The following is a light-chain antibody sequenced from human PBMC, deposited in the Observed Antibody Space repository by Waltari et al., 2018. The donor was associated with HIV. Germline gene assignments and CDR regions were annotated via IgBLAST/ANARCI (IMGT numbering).Light chain of an antibody. J-gene: IGLJ2*01. CDR3: VAWDDTLSGPV. CDR2: RNG. CDR1: SSNIGSNY. V-gene: IGLV1-47*01. Sequence: QSLLTQSPSASGTPGQRVTISCSGSSSNIGSNYVYWYKQLPGTAPKLLIYRNGQRPSGVPDRFSASKSGTSASLDISGLRSEDETDYYCVAWDDTLSGPVFGGGTKLTVL.